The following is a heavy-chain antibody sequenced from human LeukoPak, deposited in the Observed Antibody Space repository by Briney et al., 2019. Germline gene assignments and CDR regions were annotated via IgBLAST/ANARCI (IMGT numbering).Heavy chain of an antibody. D-gene: IGHD4-11*01. J-gene: IGHJ4*02. CDR2: INHSGST. CDR3: ARRSRGTVSFDY. Sequence: SETLSLTCAVYGGSFSGYYWSWIRQPPGKGLEWIGEINHSGSTNYNPSLKSRVTISVDTSKNQFSLKLSSVTAADTAVYYCARRSRGTVSFDYWGQGTLVTVSS. V-gene: IGHV4-34*01. CDR1: GGSFSGYY.